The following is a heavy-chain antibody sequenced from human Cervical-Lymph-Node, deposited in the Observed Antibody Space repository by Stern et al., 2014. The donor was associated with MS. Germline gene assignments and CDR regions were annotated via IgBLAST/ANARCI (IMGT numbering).Heavy chain of an antibody. J-gene: IGHJ5*02. CDR3: TRLRDTDWFDP. Sequence: VQLVQSGGGLVKPGGSLRLSCAASGFTFSDAWMSWVRQPPGKGLERVGHIKSHSDGGTSDYVAPVKARFTILRDDLRNILYLQMNSLKIEDTAVYYCTRLRDTDWFDPWGQGALVTVSS. CDR2: IKSHSDGGTS. CDR1: GFTFSDAW. V-gene: IGHV3-15*01.